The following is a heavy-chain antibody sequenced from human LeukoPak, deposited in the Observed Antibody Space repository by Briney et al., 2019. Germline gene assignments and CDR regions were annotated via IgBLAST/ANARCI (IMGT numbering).Heavy chain of an antibody. D-gene: IGHD3-22*01. Sequence: PGGSLRLSCAASGFTFNSYAMSWVRQAPGKGLEWVSTIGFGDDSAYYADSVKGRFTISRDNAKNSLYLQMNSLRAEDTAVYYCARGAYYYEDWGQGTPVTVSS. CDR2: IGFGDDSA. CDR3: ARGAYYYED. CDR1: GFTFNSYA. V-gene: IGHV3-23*01. J-gene: IGHJ4*02.